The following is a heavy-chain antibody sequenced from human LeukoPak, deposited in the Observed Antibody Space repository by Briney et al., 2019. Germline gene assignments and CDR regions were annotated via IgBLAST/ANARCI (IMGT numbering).Heavy chain of an antibody. Sequence: SETLSLTCTVSGGSISSYYWSWIRQPPGKGLEWIGYIYTSGSTNYNPSLKSRVTISVDTSKNQFSLKLSSVTAADTAVYYCARHSYSSGWYYYYMDVWGKGTTVTVSS. V-gene: IGHV4-4*09. J-gene: IGHJ6*03. CDR3: ARHSYSSGWYYYYMDV. CDR1: GGSISSYY. D-gene: IGHD6-19*01. CDR2: IYTSGST.